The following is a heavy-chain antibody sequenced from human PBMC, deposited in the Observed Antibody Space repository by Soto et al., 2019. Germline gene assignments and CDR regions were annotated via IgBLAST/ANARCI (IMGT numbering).Heavy chain of an antibody. J-gene: IGHJ6*02. CDR2: ISYDGTNR. Sequence: QVQLVESGGGVVQPGRSLRLSCAASGVTFSTYGMHWVRQAPGKGLEWVAVISYDGTNRNHADSVKGRFTISRDNSKNTLHLQMSSLRAEVTAVYYCAKDQSGYDHYAMDFWGQGTAVTVSS. CDR3: AKDQSGYDHYAMDF. V-gene: IGHV3-30*18. D-gene: IGHD3-3*01. CDR1: GVTFSTYG.